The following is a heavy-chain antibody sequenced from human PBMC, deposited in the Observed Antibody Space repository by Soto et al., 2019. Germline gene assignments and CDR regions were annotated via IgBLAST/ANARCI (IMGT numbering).Heavy chain of an antibody. J-gene: IGHJ4*02. V-gene: IGHV3-23*01. CDR3: AKKLNDYSNPFDY. CDR1: GFTFSSYA. CDR2: ISGSGGST. D-gene: IGHD4-4*01. Sequence: GGSLRLSCAASGFTFSSYAMSWVRQAPGKGLEWVSAISGSGGSTYYADSVKGRFTISRDNSKNTLYLQMNSLRAEDTAVYYSAKKLNDYSNPFDYWGQGTLVTVSS.